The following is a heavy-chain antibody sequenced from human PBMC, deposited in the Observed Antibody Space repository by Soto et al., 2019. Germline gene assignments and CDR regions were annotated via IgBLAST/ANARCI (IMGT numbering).Heavy chain of an antibody. J-gene: IGHJ4*02. CDR2: ISSGGYTI. V-gene: IGHV3-48*01. CDR3: VRSRREWFGVVPPSDV. CDR1: GFTFSSYS. Sequence: VGSLRLSCEASGFTFSSYSFNWVRQAPGRGLEWVSFISSGGYTIYHADSLEGRFSISRDDAKNSVYLQMSGLRTDDTAVYYCVRSRREWFGVVPPSDVWGRGTLVTVSS. D-gene: IGHD3-3*01.